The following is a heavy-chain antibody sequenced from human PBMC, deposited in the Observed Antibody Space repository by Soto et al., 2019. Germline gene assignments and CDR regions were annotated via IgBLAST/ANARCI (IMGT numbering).Heavy chain of an antibody. Sequence: GGSLRLSCAASGFTFSNYAMSWVRQTPEKGLEWVSLISGTGSRTYNTDSVQGRFTISRDNSKKTLYLQMNSLSVDDTAIYYCAKPGCASVDGLCITWLDSWSQGTLVTVSS. CDR2: ISGTGSRT. D-gene: IGHD6-19*01. V-gene: IGHV3-23*01. CDR3: AKPGCASVDGLCITWLDS. J-gene: IGHJ4*02. CDR1: GFTFSNYA.